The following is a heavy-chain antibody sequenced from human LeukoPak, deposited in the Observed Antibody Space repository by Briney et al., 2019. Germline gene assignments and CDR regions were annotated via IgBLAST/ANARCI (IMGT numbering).Heavy chain of an antibody. CDR1: GFTFSSYA. J-gene: IGHJ6*03. Sequence: GGSLRLSCAASGFTFSSYAMHWVRLAPGKGLEYVSAISSNGGSTYYANSVKGRFTISRDNSKNTLYLQMGSLRAEDMAVYYCARVWTQLWFRGWDYYYYMDAWGKGTTVTVSS. CDR2: ISSNGGST. D-gene: IGHD5-18*01. V-gene: IGHV3-64*01. CDR3: ARVWTQLWFRGWDYYYYMDA.